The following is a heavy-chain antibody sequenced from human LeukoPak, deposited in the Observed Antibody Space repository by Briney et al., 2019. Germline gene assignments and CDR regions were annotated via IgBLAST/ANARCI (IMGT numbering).Heavy chain of an antibody. CDR2: FDPEDGET. J-gene: IGHJ4*02. V-gene: IGHV1-24*01. D-gene: IGHD1-1*01. CDR3: ATTRTGGYYFDY. CDR1: GYTLTELS. Sequence: GASVKVSCKVSGYTLTELSMHWVRQAPGKGLEWMGGFDPEDGETIYAQKFQGRVTMTEDTSTDTAYMELSSRRSEATAVFYCATTRTGGYYFDYWGQGTLVTVSS.